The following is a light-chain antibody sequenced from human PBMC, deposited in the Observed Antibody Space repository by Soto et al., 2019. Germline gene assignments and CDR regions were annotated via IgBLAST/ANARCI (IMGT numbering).Light chain of an antibody. CDR2: GNS. Sequence: QSVLTQPPSVSGAPGQRVTISCTGSSSNIGANYDVHWYQQRPGTAPKLLIFGNSNRPSGVPDRFSGSKSGTTASLAITGLQAEDEGDYCCQSYDSTLSARYVFGTGTKVTVL. CDR1: SSNIGANYD. CDR3: QSYDSTLSARYV. J-gene: IGLJ1*01. V-gene: IGLV1-40*01.